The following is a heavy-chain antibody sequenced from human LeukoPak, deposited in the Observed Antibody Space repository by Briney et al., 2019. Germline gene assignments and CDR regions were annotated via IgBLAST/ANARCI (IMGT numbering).Heavy chain of an antibody. CDR1: GFTFSRYA. Sequence: GRSLRLSCAASGFTFSRYAMHWVRQAPGKGLEWVAVISYDGSNKYYADSVKGRFTISRDNSKNTLYLQMNSLRAEDTAVYYCASADDGVGVVPYWGQGTLVTVSS. D-gene: IGHD3-3*01. V-gene: IGHV3-30-3*01. CDR2: ISYDGSNK. CDR3: ASADDGVGVVPY. J-gene: IGHJ4*02.